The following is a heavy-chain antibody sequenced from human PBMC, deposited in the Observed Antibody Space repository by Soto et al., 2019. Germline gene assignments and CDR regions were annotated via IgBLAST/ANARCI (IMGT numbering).Heavy chain of an antibody. V-gene: IGHV3-33*01. Sequence: GGSLRLSCAASGFTFSSYGMHWVRQAPGKGLEWVAVIWYDGSNKYYADSVKGRFTISRDNSKNTLYLQMNSLRAEDTAVYYCARDSIAAAGTFDYWGQGTLVTVSS. CDR1: GFTFSSYG. J-gene: IGHJ4*02. CDR3: ARDSIAAAGTFDY. CDR2: IWYDGSNK. D-gene: IGHD6-13*01.